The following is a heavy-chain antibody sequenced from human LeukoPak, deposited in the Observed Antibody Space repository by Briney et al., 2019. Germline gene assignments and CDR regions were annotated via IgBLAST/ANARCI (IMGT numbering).Heavy chain of an antibody. Sequence: SETLSLTCTVSGGSISSYYWSWIRQPPGKGLEWIGYIYYSGSTNYSPSLKSRVTISVDTSKNQFSLKLSSVTAADTAVYYCARGGYSYGNGMDVWGQGTTVTVSS. J-gene: IGHJ6*02. V-gene: IGHV4-59*01. CDR1: GGSISSYY. CDR3: ARGGYSYGNGMDV. CDR2: IYYSGST. D-gene: IGHD5-18*01.